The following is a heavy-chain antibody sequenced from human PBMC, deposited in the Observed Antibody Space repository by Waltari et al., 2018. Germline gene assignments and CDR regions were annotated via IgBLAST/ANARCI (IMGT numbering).Heavy chain of an antibody. CDR1: GFTVGNNY. D-gene: IGHD1-1*01. Sequence: EVQLVESGGGLIQPGGSRRLSWPAAGFTVGNNYMSWVRQAPGKGLEWVSLIYSGGSTYYADSVKGRFTISRDNSRNTLYLQMNSLRAEDTAVYYCASFTTKTHWGQGTLVTVSS. CDR2: IYSGGST. V-gene: IGHV3-53*01. CDR3: ASFTTKTH. J-gene: IGHJ4*02.